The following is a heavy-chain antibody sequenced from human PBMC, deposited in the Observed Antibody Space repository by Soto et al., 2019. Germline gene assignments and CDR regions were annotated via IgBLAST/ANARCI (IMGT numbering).Heavy chain of an antibody. CDR3: AADGQWRADDAFDI. CDR2: IVVGSGNT. D-gene: IGHD6-19*01. CDR1: GFTFTSSA. Sequence: GASVKVSCKASGFTFTSSAVQWVRQARGQRLEWIGWIVVGSGNTNYAQKFQERVTITRDMSTSTAYMELSSLRSEDTAVYYCAADGQWRADDAFDIWGQGTMVTVSS. J-gene: IGHJ3*02. V-gene: IGHV1-58*01.